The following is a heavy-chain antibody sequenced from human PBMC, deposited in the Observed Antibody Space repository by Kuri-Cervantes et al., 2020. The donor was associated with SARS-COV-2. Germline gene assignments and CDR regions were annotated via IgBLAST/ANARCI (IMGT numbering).Heavy chain of an antibody. V-gene: IGHV3-21*01. CDR3: ARYCSSTSCHRRPGVFDY. CDR2: ISSSSSYI. D-gene: IGHD2-2*01. CDR1: GFTFSSYW. J-gene: IGHJ4*02. Sequence: GGSLRLSCAASGFTFSSYWMRWARQAPGKGLEWVSSISSSSSYIYYADSVKGRFTISRDNAKSSLYLQMNSLRAEDTAVYYCARYCSSTSCHRRPGVFDYWGQGTLVTVSS.